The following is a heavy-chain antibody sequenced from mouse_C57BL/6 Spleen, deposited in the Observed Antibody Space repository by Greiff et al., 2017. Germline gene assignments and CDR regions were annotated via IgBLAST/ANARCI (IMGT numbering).Heavy chain of an antibody. CDR3: TTYGYDVDYAMDY. Sequence: EVQLQQSGAELVRPGASVKLSCTASGFNIKDYYMHWVKQRPEQGLEWIGRIDPEDGDTDYAPKFQGKATMTADTSSNTAYLQLSSLTSEDTAVYYCTTYGYDVDYAMDYWGQGTSVTVSS. D-gene: IGHD2-2*01. V-gene: IGHV14-1*01. J-gene: IGHJ4*01. CDR1: GFNIKDYY. CDR2: IDPEDGDT.